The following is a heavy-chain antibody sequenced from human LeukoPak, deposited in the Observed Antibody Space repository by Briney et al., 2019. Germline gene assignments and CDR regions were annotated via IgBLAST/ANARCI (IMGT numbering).Heavy chain of an antibody. CDR2: IRYDGSNK. CDR3: ARDRGKGYCSSTSCYRGRFFDY. J-gene: IGHJ4*02. Sequence: GGSLRLSCAASGFTFSSYGMHWVRQAPGKGLEWVAFIRYDGSNKYYADSVKGRFTISRDNSKNTLYLQMNSLRAEDTAVYYCARDRGKGYCSSTSCYRGRFFDYWGQGTLVTVSS. D-gene: IGHD2-2*01. V-gene: IGHV3-30*02. CDR1: GFTFSSYG.